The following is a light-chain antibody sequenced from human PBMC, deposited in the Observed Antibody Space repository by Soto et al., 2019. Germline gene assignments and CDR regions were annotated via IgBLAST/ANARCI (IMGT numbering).Light chain of an antibody. Sequence: DIVMTQSPLSLPVTPGEPASISCRSSQSLLHSNGYNYLDRYLQKPGQSPQLLIYLGSNRASGGPDRFSGSGSGTDFTLKISRVEAEDVGVYYGMQALQTPFTCGPGTKVDIK. V-gene: IGKV2-28*01. CDR1: QSLLHSNGYNY. J-gene: IGKJ3*01. CDR2: LGS. CDR3: MQALQTPFT.